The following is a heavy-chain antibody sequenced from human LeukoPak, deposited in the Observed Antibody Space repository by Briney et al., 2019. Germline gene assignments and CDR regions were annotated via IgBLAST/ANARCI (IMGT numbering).Heavy chain of an antibody. Sequence: GGSLRLSCAASGFTFSSYWMSWVRQAPGKGLECVANIKQDGSEKYYVDSVKGRFTISRDNAENSLYLQMNSLRAEDTAVYYCAKEFGIAAAGTLGYAFDIWGQGTMVTVSS. J-gene: IGHJ3*02. CDR1: GFTFSSYW. V-gene: IGHV3-7*01. CDR2: IKQDGSEK. CDR3: AKEFGIAAAGTLGYAFDI. D-gene: IGHD6-13*01.